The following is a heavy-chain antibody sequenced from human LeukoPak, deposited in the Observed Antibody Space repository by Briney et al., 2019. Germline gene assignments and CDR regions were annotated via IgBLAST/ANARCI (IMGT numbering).Heavy chain of an antibody. CDR1: GFTFSSYG. V-gene: IGHV3-33*06. D-gene: IGHD2-2*01. CDR2: IWYDGSNK. Sequence: PGRSLRLSCAASGFTFSSYGMHWVRQAPGKGLEWVAVIWYDGSNKYYADSVKGRFTISRDNSKNTLYLQMNGLRAEDTAVYYCAKHGVVVVPAAMFFDYWGQGTLVTVSS. CDR3: AKHGVVVVPAAMFFDY. J-gene: IGHJ4*02.